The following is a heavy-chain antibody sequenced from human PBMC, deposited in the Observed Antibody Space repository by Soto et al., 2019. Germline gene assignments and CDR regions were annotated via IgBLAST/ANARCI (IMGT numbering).Heavy chain of an antibody. V-gene: IGHV3-30*18. J-gene: IGHJ4*02. CDR3: AKDTDFY. Sequence: QVQLVESGGGVVQPGRALRLSCAASGFTFSSYGMHWVRQAPGKGLEWVAVISYDGSNKYYADSVKGRFPLSRDNSKNTLYLQMNRLRAEDTAVYYCAKDTDFYWGQGSLVSVS. D-gene: IGHD2-21*01. CDR1: GFTFSSYG. CDR2: ISYDGSNK.